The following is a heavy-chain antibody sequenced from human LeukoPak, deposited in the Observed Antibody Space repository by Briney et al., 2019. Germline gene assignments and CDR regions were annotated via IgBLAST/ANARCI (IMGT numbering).Heavy chain of an antibody. J-gene: IGHJ6*02. CDR1: GYTFTSYD. D-gene: IGHD5-12*01. CDR3: ARGYSGYDFIYYYGMDV. CDR2: MNPNSGNT. V-gene: IGHV1-8*01. Sequence: ASAKVSCKVSGYTFTSYDINWVRQATGQGLEWMGWMNPNSGNTGYAQKFQGRVTMTRNTSISTAYMELSSLRCEDTAVYYCARGYSGYDFIYYYGMDVWGQGTTVTVSS.